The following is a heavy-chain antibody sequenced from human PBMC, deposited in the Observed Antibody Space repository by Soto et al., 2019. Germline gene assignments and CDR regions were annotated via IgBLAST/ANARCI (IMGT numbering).Heavy chain of an antibody. J-gene: IGHJ4*02. CDR2: ISATGGGT. Sequence: GSLRLSCAASGFTFSNYAMSWVRQAPGKGLEWVSLISATGGGTYYADSVKGRFTISRDNSHNTLYLQVHSLTAEDKAVYYCAKDRRAGGNSAFYFDFWGQGAQVTVSS. V-gene: IGHV3-23*01. CDR3: AKDRRAGGNSAFYFDF. D-gene: IGHD3-16*01. CDR1: GFTFSNYA.